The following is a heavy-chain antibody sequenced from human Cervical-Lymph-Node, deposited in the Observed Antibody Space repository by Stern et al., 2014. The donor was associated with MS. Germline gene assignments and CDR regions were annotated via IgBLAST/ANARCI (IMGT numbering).Heavy chain of an antibody. CDR1: GGSFSTFD. J-gene: IGHJ4*02. CDR3: ARHQGGIAAN. D-gene: IGHD6-13*01. CDR2: ITPLFGTA. V-gene: IGHV1-69*01. Sequence: VQLVESGAEVKKPESSVKVSCKTSGGSFSTFDISWVRQAPGQGLEWFGGITPLFGTANYAQKFQGRVTFTADESTSTFYMDLTSLRSEDTAVYYCARHQGGIAANWGQGTLVTVSS.